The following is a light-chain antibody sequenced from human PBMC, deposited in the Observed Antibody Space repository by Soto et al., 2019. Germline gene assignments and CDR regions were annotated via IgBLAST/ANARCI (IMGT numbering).Light chain of an antibody. V-gene: IGKV1D-12*01. CDR3: LQADSFPIT. CDR1: QGIKSW. CDR2: DAN. Sequence: DIQMTQSPSSVSASVGDTVVITCRASQGIKSWFAWYQQRPGNAPKLLISDANTLQTGVPPRFSGSGSGTDFFLTVNSLQPEDCATYYCLQADSFPITFGQGTRLEIK. J-gene: IGKJ5*01.